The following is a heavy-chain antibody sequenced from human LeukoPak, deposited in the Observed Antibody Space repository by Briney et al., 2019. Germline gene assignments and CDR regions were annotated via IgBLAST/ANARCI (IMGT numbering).Heavy chain of an antibody. D-gene: IGHD3-9*01. J-gene: IGHJ4*02. CDR1: GYTFTSYD. CDR2: INPNSGGT. Sequence: ASVKVSCKASGYTFTSYDINWVRQAPGQGLEWMGWINPNSGGTNYAQKFQGRVTMTRDTSISTAYMELSRLRSDDTAVYYCARGDILTGYYPSPVDYWGQGTLVTVSS. V-gene: IGHV1-2*02. CDR3: ARGDILTGYYPSPVDY.